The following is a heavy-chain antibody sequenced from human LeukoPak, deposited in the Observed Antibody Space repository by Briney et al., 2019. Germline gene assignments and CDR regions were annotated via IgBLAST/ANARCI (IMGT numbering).Heavy chain of an antibody. J-gene: IGHJ4*02. V-gene: IGHV4-59*01. CDR1: GGSISSYY. CDR3: AYSRRRYGSVDY. Sequence: SETLSLSCTVSGGSISSYYWSWIRQPPGKGLEWIGYMYYSGSTNYNPSLKSRVTMSLDTSRNQFSLQVNSVTAADTAVYYCAYSRRRYGSVDYWGQGTLVTVSS. D-gene: IGHD3-10*01. CDR2: MYYSGST.